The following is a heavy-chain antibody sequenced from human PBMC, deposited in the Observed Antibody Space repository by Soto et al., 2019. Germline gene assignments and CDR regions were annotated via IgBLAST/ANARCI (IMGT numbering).Heavy chain of an antibody. CDR2: IYYSGST. J-gene: IGHJ5*02. CDR1: GGSISSYY. CDR3: ARRKREAGTDWWFAP. Sequence: SLTCTVSGGSISSYYWSWIRQPPGKGLEWIGSIYYSGSTYYSPSLKSRVTISVDTSKNQFSLKLSSVTAADTAVYYCARRKREAGTDWWFAPWGQGTLVTFSS. D-gene: IGHD6-13*01. V-gene: IGHV4-39*01.